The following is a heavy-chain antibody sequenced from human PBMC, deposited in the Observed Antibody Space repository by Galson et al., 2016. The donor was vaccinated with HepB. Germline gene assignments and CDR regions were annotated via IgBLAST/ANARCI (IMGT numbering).Heavy chain of an antibody. D-gene: IGHD6-13*01. Sequence: SETLSLTCTVSGDSISIASSTYSWGWLCKPPGRGLEGNGFVYYRGITNYNAAPKSRVTILVDPSTPPFSLKVRSVPAADTPVYYCAGEGAGYSSSWYDDALDIWGQGTMVTVSS. V-gene: IGHV4-61*05. J-gene: IGHJ3*02. CDR1: GDSISIASSTYS. CDR2: VYYRGIT. CDR3: AGEGAGYSSSWYDDALDI.